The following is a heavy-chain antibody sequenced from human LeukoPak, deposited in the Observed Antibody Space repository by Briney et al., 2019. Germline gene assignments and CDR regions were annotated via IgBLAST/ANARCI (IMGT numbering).Heavy chain of an antibody. V-gene: IGHV3-48*03. J-gene: IGHJ4*02. Sequence: GGSLRLSCAASAFTFSTYEMDWVRQAPGKGLEWVSSITFSGSTIYYADSVKGRFTISRDNAKNSLYLQMNSLRAEDTAVYYCARKMATISRNFDYWGQGTLVTVSS. CDR2: ITFSGSTI. D-gene: IGHD5-24*01. CDR3: ARKMATISRNFDY. CDR1: AFTFSTYE.